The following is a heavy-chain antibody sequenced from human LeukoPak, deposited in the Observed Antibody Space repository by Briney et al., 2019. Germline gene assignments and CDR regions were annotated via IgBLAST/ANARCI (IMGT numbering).Heavy chain of an antibody. J-gene: IGHJ4*02. V-gene: IGHV3-74*01. Sequence: GGSLRLSCAASGFSFNSYWMHWVRQAPGKGLVWVSRISSDGGSSRYANSVKGRFTISRDNSKNTLYLQMNSLRADDTAVYYCAKCSRVDWLPIDYWGRGTLVTVSS. CDR3: AKCSRVDWLPIDY. CDR1: GFSFNSYW. D-gene: IGHD3-9*01. CDR2: ISSDGGSS.